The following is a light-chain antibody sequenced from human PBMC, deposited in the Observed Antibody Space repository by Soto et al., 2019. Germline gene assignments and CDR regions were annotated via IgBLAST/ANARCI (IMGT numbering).Light chain of an antibody. V-gene: IGLV1-40*01. J-gene: IGLJ1*01. CDR1: SSNIGAGYE. Sequence: QSVLTQQPSVSEAPGQRVTISCTGSSSNIGAGYEAHWYQQVPGRAPKLLIYENNNRPSGVPDRFSGSKSGTSASLAITGLQAEDEAEYYCQSYDSSLSGYVFGTGTKVTVL. CDR3: QSYDSSLSGYV. CDR2: ENN.